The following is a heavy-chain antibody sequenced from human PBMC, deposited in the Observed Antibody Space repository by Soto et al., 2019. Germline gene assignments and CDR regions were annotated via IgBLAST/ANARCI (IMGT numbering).Heavy chain of an antibody. CDR1: GFTFRNYA. Sequence: EVQLLESGGGLVQPGGSLRLSCAASGFTFRNYAMTWVRQAPGKGLEWVSGISSSGDNTYYPSSVRGRLTISRDNSKDTLFLQMSSLRAEDTATYYCAKFKGGVNDGLDIWGQGTMVTVSS. CDR2: ISSSGDNT. D-gene: IGHD6-25*01. CDR3: AKFKGGVNDGLDI. J-gene: IGHJ3*02. V-gene: IGHV3-23*01.